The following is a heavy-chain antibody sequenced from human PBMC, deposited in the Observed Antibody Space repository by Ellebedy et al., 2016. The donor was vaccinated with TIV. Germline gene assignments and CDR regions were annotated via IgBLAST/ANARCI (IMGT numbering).Heavy chain of an antibody. CDR1: GFTFSSYS. CDR3: ARQSQKMATIPGDLGY. V-gene: IGHV3-21*01. D-gene: IGHD5-24*01. Sequence: PGGSLRLSCAASGFTFSSYSMNWVRQAPGKGLGWVSSISSNSNYIYYADSVRGRFTISRDNAKNSLYLQMNSLRAEDTAVYYCARQSQKMATIPGDLGYWGQGTLVTVSS. CDR2: ISSNSNYI. J-gene: IGHJ4*02.